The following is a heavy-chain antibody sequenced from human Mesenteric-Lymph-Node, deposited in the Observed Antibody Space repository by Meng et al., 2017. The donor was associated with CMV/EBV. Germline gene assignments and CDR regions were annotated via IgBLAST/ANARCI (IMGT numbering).Heavy chain of an antibody. J-gene: IGHJ5*02. CDR2: INPDSGGT. CDR1: GYSFAGYY. D-gene: IGHD3-16*02. CDR3: ARGRWGELSKWFDP. V-gene: IGHV1-2*02. Sequence: ASVKVSCKASGYSFAGYYMHWVRQAPGHGLEWRGWINPDSGGTNYAQKFQGRVTMTRDTSISTADMELSRLRSDDTAVYDCARGRWGELSKWFDPWGQGTLVTVSS.